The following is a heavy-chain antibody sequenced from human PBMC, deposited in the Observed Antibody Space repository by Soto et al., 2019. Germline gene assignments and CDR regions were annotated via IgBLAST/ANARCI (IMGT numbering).Heavy chain of an antibody. CDR1: GYSFTSYW. CDR2: IYPGDSDT. Sequence: GESLKISCKGSGYSFTSYWIGWVRQMPGKGLEWMGIIYPGDSDTRYSPSFQGQVTISADKSISTAYLQWSSLKASDTAMYYCASTSRREYYYYGMDVWGQGTTVTVS. V-gene: IGHV5-51*01. CDR3: ASTSRREYYYYGMDV. J-gene: IGHJ6*02.